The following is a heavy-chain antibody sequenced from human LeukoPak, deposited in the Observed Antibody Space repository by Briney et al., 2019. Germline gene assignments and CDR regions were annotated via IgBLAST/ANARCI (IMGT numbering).Heavy chain of an antibody. Sequence: PSETLSLTCTVSGDSISSYYWNWIRQPAGKALQWIGRIYTSGSPNYNPSLKSRVTMSVDTSKNQFSLKLPSVTAADTAVYYCARDSGSRGWLIDYWGQGTLVTVSS. J-gene: IGHJ4*02. CDR3: ARDSGSRGWLIDY. V-gene: IGHV4-4*07. D-gene: IGHD6-19*01. CDR1: GDSISSYY. CDR2: IYTSGSP.